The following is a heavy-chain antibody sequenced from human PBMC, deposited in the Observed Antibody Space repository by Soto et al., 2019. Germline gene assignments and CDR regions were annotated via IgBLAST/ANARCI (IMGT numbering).Heavy chain of an antibody. CDR1: GGSISGYY. CDR2: MYNTGST. V-gene: IGHV4-59*01. J-gene: IGHJ6*02. Sequence: SETLSLTFTVSGGSISGYYWSWIRQPPGKGLEWIGYMYNTGSTVYNPSFKSRVTISVDTSKNQFSLKLNSVTAADTAVCYCARDLWGYCGTDCYPLDVWGQGTTVTVS. D-gene: IGHD2-21*02. CDR3: ARDLWGYCGTDCYPLDV.